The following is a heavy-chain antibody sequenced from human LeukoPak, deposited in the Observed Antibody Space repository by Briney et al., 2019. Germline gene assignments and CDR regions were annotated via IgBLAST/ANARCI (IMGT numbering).Heavy chain of an antibody. Sequence: PSETLSLTCAAYGGSFSGYYWSWIRQPPGKGLEWIGEINHSGSTNYNPSLKSRVTISVDTSKNQFSLKLSSVTAADTAVYYCARGRGYCSSTSCYYYFDYWGQGTLVTVSS. J-gene: IGHJ4*02. V-gene: IGHV4-34*01. D-gene: IGHD2-2*01. CDR1: GGSFSGYY. CDR2: INHSGST. CDR3: ARGRGYCSSTSCYYYFDY.